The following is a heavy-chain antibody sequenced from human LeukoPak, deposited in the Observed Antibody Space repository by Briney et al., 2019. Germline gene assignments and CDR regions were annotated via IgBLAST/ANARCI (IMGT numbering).Heavy chain of an antibody. CDR3: ARVYSSSSGDDY. CDR2: ISWNSGNI. Sequence: PGGSLRLSCAASGFSFDDYAMHWVRQAPGKGLEWVSGISWNSGNIGYADSVKGRFTISRDNAKNSLYLQMNSLRAEDTAVYYCARVYSSSSGDDYWGQGTLVTVSS. D-gene: IGHD6-6*01. V-gene: IGHV3-9*01. CDR1: GFSFDDYA. J-gene: IGHJ4*02.